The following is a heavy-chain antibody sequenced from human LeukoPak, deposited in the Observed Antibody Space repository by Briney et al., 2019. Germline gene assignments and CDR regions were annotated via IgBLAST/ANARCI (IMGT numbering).Heavy chain of an antibody. Sequence: GGSLRLSCAASGFTFSIYSINWVRQAPGKGLEWVSFITGNSNYIYYADSVRGRFSISRDNTQNSLSLQMNNLRAEDTAVYYCVREAAATLFDYWGQGTLVTVSS. CDR2: ITGNSNYI. J-gene: IGHJ4*02. CDR3: VREAAATLFDY. D-gene: IGHD1-26*01. CDR1: GFTFSIYS. V-gene: IGHV3-21*01.